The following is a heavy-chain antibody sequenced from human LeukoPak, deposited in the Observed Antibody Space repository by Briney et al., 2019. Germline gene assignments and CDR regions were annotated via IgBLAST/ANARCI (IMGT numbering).Heavy chain of an antibody. D-gene: IGHD2-8*01. Sequence: GGSLRLSCAASGFTFSNYAIHWVRQAPGKGLEWVAVMSYDGSNKYYADSVKGRFTISRTTSKNTLYLQMTSLRAEDTAMYYCARDYCTNGVCYSFPDYWGQGTLVTVSS. CDR1: GFTFSNYA. CDR2: MSYDGSNK. CDR3: ARDYCTNGVCYSFPDY. J-gene: IGHJ4*02. V-gene: IGHV3-30-3*01.